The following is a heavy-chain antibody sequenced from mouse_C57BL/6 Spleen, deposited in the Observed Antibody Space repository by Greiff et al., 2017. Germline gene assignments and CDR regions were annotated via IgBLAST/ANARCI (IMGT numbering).Heavy chain of an antibody. CDR2: ISNGGGST. J-gene: IGHJ2*01. CDR3: ARQRGDY. Sequence: LQQSGGGLVQPGGSLKLSCAASGFTFSDYYMYWVRQTPEKRLEWVAYISNGGGSTYYPDTVKGRFTISRDNAKNTLYLQMSRLKSEDTAMYYCARQRGDYWGQGTTLTVSS. V-gene: IGHV5-12*01. CDR1: GFTFSDYY.